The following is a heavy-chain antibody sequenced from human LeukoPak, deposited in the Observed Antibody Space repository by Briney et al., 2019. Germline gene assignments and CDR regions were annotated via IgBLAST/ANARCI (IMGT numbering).Heavy chain of an antibody. D-gene: IGHD3-9*01. V-gene: IGHV1-46*01. Sequence: ASVKVSCKAFGYTFTSCYMHWVRQAPGQGLEWMGIINPSGGSTSYAQKFQGRVTMTRDTSTSTVYMELSSLRSEDTAVYYCARERGKLRYFDWPHYYYGMDVWGKGTTVTVSS. J-gene: IGHJ6*04. CDR3: ARERGKLRYFDWPHYYYGMDV. CDR1: GYTFTSCY. CDR2: INPSGGST.